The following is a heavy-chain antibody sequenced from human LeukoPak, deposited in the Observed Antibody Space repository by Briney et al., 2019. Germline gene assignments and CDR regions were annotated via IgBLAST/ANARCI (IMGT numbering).Heavy chain of an antibody. Sequence: VASVKVSCKASGGTFSSYAISWVRQAPGQGLEWMGGIIPIFGTANYAQKLQGRVTITADKSTSTAYMELSSLRSEDTAVYYCARSSLRIAAAGHEYFQHWGQGTLSPSPQ. CDR3: ARSSLRIAAAGHEYFQH. CDR1: GGTFSSYA. J-gene: IGHJ1*01. V-gene: IGHV1-69*06. CDR2: IIPIFGTA. D-gene: IGHD6-13*01.